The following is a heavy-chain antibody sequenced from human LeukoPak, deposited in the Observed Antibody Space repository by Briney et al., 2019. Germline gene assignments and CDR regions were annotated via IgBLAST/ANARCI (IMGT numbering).Heavy chain of an antibody. D-gene: IGHD3-22*01. V-gene: IGHV1-18*01. Sequence: GASVKDSCKASGYTFISYGISWVRQAPGQGLEWMGWISAYNGNTNYAQKLQGRVTMTTDTSTSTAYMELRSLRSDDTAVYYCARDRRTMIAFDIWGQGTMVTVSS. CDR2: ISAYNGNT. CDR3: ARDRRTMIAFDI. CDR1: GYTFISYG. J-gene: IGHJ3*02.